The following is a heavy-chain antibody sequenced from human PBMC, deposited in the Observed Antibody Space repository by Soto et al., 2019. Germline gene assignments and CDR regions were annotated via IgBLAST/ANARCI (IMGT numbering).Heavy chain of an antibody. CDR2: ISAYNGNT. D-gene: IGHD1-26*01. J-gene: IGHJ6*02. V-gene: IGHV1-18*01. CDR3: AREGGSYFFLWDAALANYYYGMDV. Sequence: ASVKVSCKASGYTFTSYGISWVRQAPGQGLEWMGWISAYNGNTNYAQKLQGRVTMTTDTSTSTAYMELRSLRSDDTAVYYCAREGGSYFFLWDAALANYYYGMDVWGQGTTVTAP. CDR1: GYTFTSYG.